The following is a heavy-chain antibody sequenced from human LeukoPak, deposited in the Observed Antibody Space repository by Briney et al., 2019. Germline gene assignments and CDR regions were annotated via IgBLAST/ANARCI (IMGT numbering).Heavy chain of an antibody. CDR3: ARQGVVVTAANAFDI. Sequence: PGGSLRLSCAASGFTFSSYAMHWVRQAPGKGLEYVSAISSNGGSTYYANSVKGRFTISRDNSKNTLYLQMGSLRAEDMAVYHCARQGVVVTAANAFDIWGQGTMVTVSS. J-gene: IGHJ3*02. V-gene: IGHV3-64*01. D-gene: IGHD2-21*02. CDR1: GFTFSSYA. CDR2: ISSNGGST.